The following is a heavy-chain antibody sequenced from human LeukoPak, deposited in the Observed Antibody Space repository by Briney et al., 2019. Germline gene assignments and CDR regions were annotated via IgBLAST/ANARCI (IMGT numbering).Heavy chain of an antibody. CDR3: ATDVRGLVPYYFDF. Sequence: SETLSLTCAVSGGSISSYYWNWIRQPPGKGLERIGYIYYSGSTNYNPSLKSRVTISIDTSKNQLSLQLRSVTAADTAVYYCATDVRGLVPYYFDFWGQGTLVTVSS. CDR1: GGSISSYY. V-gene: IGHV4-59*01. CDR2: IYYSGST. D-gene: IGHD3-10*02. J-gene: IGHJ4*02.